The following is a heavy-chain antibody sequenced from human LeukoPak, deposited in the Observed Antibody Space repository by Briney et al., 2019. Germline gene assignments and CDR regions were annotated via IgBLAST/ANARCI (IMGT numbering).Heavy chain of an antibody. CDR1: GFTFSSYG. D-gene: IGHD2-15*01. CDR3: AKDRSRSVVVVAATRRDAFDI. Sequence: GGSLRLSCAASGFTFSSYGMHWVRQAPGKGLEWVAFIRYGGSNKYYADSVKGRFTISRDNSKNTLYLQMNSLRAEDTAVYYCAKDRSRSVVVVAATRRDAFDIWGQGTMVTVSS. J-gene: IGHJ3*02. V-gene: IGHV3-30*02. CDR2: IRYGGSNK.